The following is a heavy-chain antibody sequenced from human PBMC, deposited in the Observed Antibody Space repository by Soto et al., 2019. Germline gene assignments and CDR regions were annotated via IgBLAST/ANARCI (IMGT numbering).Heavy chain of an antibody. V-gene: IGHV1-69*06. J-gene: IGHJ4*02. CDR3: ARYQYSSGWYYFDY. D-gene: IGHD6-19*01. CDR1: GGTFSSYA. CDR2: IIPIFGTA. Sequence: SVKFSCKASGGTFSSYAISWVRQAPGQGLEWMGGIIPIFGTANYAQKFQGRVTITADKSTSTAYMELSSLRSEDTAVYYCARYQYSSGWYYFDYWGQGTLVTVSS.